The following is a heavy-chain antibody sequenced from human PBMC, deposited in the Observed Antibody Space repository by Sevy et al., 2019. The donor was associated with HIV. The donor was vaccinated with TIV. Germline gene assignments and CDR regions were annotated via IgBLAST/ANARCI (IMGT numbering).Heavy chain of an antibody. CDR1: GHTFSGNY. J-gene: IGHJ4*02. D-gene: IGHD5-12*01. CDR3: ATEYSYDY. Sequence: ASVKVSCKASGHTFSGNYIQWVRQAPGQGLEWLGWINSNSGAISYAQKFQDRVTMTRDTSITTAYMELSRLRSDDTAGYYCATEYSYDYWGQGTLVTVSS. CDR2: INSNSGAI. V-gene: IGHV1-2*02.